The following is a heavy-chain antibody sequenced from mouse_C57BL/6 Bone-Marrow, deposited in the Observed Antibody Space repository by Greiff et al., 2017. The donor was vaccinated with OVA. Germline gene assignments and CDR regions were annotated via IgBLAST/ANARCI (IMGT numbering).Heavy chain of an antibody. Sequence: EVQVVESGGGLVQPKGSLKLSCAASGFSFNTYAMNWVRQAPGKGLDWVARIRSKSNNYATYYADSVKDRFTISRDDSESMLYLQMNNLKTEDTAMYYCVRQGGNSYAMDYWGQGTSVTVSS. CDR2: IRSKSNNYAT. CDR3: VRQGGNSYAMDY. V-gene: IGHV10-1*01. CDR1: GFSFNTYA. J-gene: IGHJ4*01. D-gene: IGHD2-1*01.